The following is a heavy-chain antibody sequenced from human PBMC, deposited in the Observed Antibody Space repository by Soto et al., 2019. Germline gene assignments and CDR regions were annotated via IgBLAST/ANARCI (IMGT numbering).Heavy chain of an antibody. CDR2: IDPSDSYT. J-gene: IGHJ4*02. D-gene: IGHD3-22*01. V-gene: IGHV5-10-1*01. Sequence: PVESLKISCKGSGYSFTSYGTSWVRKMPGEGLEWMGRIDPSDSYTNYSPSLQGHVTISVDKSISTAYLQWSRLEASDTGMYYCVRHPDNYDRDYWGQGTQVTVSS. CDR3: VRHPDNYDRDY. CDR1: GYSFTSYG.